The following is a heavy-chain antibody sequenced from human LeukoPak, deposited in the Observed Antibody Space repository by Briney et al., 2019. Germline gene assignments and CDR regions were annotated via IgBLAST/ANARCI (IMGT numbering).Heavy chain of an antibody. V-gene: IGHV3-11*04. D-gene: IGHD6-13*01. Sequence: GGSLRLSCAASGFTFSDYYMSWIRQAPGKGLEWVSYISSSGSTIYYADSVKGRFTISRDNAKNSLYLQMNSLRAEDTAVYYCAKGDSSSWYVGAFDIWGQGTMVTVSS. J-gene: IGHJ3*02. CDR3: AKGDSSSWYVGAFDI. CDR2: ISSSGSTI. CDR1: GFTFSDYY.